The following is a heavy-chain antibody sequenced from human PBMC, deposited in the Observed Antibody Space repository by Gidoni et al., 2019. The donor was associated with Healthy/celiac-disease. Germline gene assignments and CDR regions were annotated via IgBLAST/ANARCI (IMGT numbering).Heavy chain of an antibody. J-gene: IGHJ4*02. CDR3: ARGTYYDFWSGPEGPGPFDY. D-gene: IGHD3-3*01. Sequence: QVQLVQSGAEVKKPGASVKVSCKASGYTFTSYSMHWVRQAPGQGLAWMGIINPSGGSTSYAQKFQGRVTMTRDTSTSTGYMELSSLRSEDTAVYYCARGTYYDFWSGPEGPGPFDYWAREPWSPSPQ. V-gene: IGHV1-46*01. CDR2: INPSGGST. CDR1: GYTFTSYS.